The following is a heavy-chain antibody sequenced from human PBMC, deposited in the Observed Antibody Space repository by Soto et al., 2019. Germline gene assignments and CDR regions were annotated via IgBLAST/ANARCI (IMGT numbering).Heavy chain of an antibody. CDR1: GFTLSSYA. D-gene: IGHD6-19*01. CDR3: ARLKQWLTDY. Sequence: GWSLRLSCAASGFTLSSYAMSWVRQAPGKGLEWVPAISGSGGSTYYADSVKGRFTISRDNSKNTLYLQMNSLRAEDTAVYYCARLKQWLTDYWGQGTLVTVSS. J-gene: IGHJ4*02. CDR2: ISGSGGST. V-gene: IGHV3-23*01.